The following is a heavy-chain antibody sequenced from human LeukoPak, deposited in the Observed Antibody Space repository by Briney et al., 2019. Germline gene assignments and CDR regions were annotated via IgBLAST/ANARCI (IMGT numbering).Heavy chain of an antibody. CDR1: GGSISSYY. D-gene: IGHD5-24*01. CDR2: IYYSGST. J-gene: IGHJ4*02. V-gene: IGHV4-59*08. Sequence: PSETLSLTCTVSGGSISSYYWSWIRQPPGKGLEWIGYIYYSGSTNYNPSLKSQVTISVDTSKNQFSLKLSSVTAADTAVYYCATSRWLQFYYFDYWGQGTLVTVSS. CDR3: ATSRWLQFYYFDY.